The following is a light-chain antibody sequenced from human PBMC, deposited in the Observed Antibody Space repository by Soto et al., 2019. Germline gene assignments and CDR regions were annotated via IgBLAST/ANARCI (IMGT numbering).Light chain of an antibody. J-gene: IGKJ1*01. CDR2: GAS. CDR1: HSVQSF. Sequence: VMTQSPATLSVSLGERATLSCKASHSVQSFLAWYQHKPGQTPRLLIWGASFRATGVPDRFSGSGSGTEFTISMNSLQSEDAAIYFCHQYDNLWTFGQGTRVEI. CDR3: HQYDNLWT. V-gene: IGKV3-15*01.